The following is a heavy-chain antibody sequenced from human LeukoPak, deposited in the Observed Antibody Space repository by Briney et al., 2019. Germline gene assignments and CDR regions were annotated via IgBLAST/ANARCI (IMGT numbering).Heavy chain of an antibody. V-gene: IGHV3-23*01. J-gene: IGHJ4*02. CDR2: MTGPADTT. Sequence: GGPLRLSYAASGFNFNNFAMRWLRQPPGKGLEWLSAMTGPADTTYYAESVKGRFTISRDYSKSMVFLQMNSLRVEDTAIYYCAKGAEIDHWGQGTLVTVSS. CDR1: GFNFNNFA. CDR3: AKGAEIDH.